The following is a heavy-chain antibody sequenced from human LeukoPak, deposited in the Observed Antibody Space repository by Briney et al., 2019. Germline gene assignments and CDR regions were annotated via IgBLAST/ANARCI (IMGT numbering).Heavy chain of an antibody. Sequence: GGSLRLSCAASGITLSNNYMSWVRQAPGKGLEWVSLIYSGGSTYYADSVRGRFTISRDSSKNTLYLQMNSLRVEDTAVYYCARIYNWGQGTLVTVSS. CDR2: IYSGGST. D-gene: IGHD4-4*01. J-gene: IGHJ4*02. CDR1: GITLSNNY. V-gene: IGHV3-66*01. CDR3: ARIYN.